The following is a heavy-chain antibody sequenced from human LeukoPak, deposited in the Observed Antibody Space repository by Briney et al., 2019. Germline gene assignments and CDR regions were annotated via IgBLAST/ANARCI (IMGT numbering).Heavy chain of an antibody. D-gene: IGHD2-2*01. CDR1: GGSISSGGYY. CDR3: ARGSRLGYCSSTSCPYFDY. CDR2: IYYSGST. J-gene: IGHJ4*02. V-gene: IGHV4-31*03. Sequence: SQTLSLTCTVSGGSISSGGYYWSWIRQHPGKGLEWIGYIYYSGSTYYNPSLKSRVTISVDTSKNQFSLKLSSVTAADTAVYYCARGSRLGYCSSTSCPYFDYWGQGTLVTVSS.